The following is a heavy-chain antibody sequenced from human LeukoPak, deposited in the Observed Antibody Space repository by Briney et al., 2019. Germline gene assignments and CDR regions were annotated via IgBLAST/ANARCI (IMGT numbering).Heavy chain of an antibody. CDR2: ITPLFGTA. Sequence: SVKVSCKASGGTFSKYTVSWVRQRPGQGLEWMGGITPLFGTANYAQKFQGRVTITADESTSTAYMELSSLRSEDTAVYYCARAVVVTAIHPNYFDYWGQGTLVTVSS. D-gene: IGHD2-21*02. CDR3: ARAVVVTAIHPNYFDY. V-gene: IGHV1-69*13. CDR1: GGTFSKYT. J-gene: IGHJ4*02.